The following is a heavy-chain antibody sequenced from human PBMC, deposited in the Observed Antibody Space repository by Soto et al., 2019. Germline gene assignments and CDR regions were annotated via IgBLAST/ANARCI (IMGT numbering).Heavy chain of an antibody. Sequence: PWGPLRLSCAASGFTFITYALSGVRQAPGKGLEWVSAISANGQGIYYADSVRGRFTISRDNSKNTIFLHMDGLRAEDTAVYYCAKDRNYPRDQFHYWGQGTLVTVSS. CDR2: ISANGQGI. CDR3: AKDRNYPRDQFHY. J-gene: IGHJ4*02. CDR1: GFTFITYA. D-gene: IGHD1-7*01. V-gene: IGHV3-23*01.